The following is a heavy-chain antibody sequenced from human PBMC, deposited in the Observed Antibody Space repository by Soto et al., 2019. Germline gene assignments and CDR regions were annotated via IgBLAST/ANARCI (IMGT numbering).Heavy chain of an antibody. CDR3: ARRIVATITSYFDY. CDR1: GFTFDDYA. CDR2: ISWNSGSI. D-gene: IGHD5-12*01. Sequence: GGSLRLSCAASGFTFDDYAMHWVRQAPGKGLEWVSGISWNSGSIGYADSVKGRFTISRDNAKNSLYLQMNSLRAEDTALYYCARRIVATITSYFDYWGQGTLVTVSS. V-gene: IGHV3-9*01. J-gene: IGHJ4*02.